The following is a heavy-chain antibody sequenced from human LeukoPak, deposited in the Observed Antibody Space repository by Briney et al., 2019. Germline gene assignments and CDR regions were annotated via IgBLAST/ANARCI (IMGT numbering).Heavy chain of an antibody. CDR1: GFTFSSYG. V-gene: IGHV3-30*02. J-gene: IGHJ3*02. CDR2: IRYDGSNK. Sequence: GGSLRLSCAASGFTFSSYGMHWVRQAPGKGLEWVAFIRYDGSNKYYADSVKGRFTISRDNSKKTLYLQMNSLRAEDTAVYYCAKGRSDSYYDAFDIWGQGTMVTVSS. D-gene: IGHD1-26*01. CDR3: AKGRSDSYYDAFDI.